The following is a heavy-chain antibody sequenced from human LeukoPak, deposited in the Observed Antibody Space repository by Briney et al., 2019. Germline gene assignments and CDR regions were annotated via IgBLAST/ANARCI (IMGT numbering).Heavy chain of an antibody. J-gene: IGHJ4*02. D-gene: IGHD1-26*01. V-gene: IGHV4-39*01. CDR1: AGSIFSTTFY. Sequence: SETLSLACSVSAGSIFSTTFYWGWIRQPPGKGLEWIGSMYYDGSTYYNPSLKSRVSISVDTSNNQFSLKLTSVTAADTAVYFCARRSDSGSDDGEDYFDFWGQGTLVTVSS. CDR2: MYYDGST. CDR3: ARRSDSGSDDGEDYFDF.